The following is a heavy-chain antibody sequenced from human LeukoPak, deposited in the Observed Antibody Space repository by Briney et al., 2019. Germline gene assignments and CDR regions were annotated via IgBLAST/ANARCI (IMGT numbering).Heavy chain of an antibody. CDR2: ICTAGDT. J-gene: IGHJ3*02. Sequence: GGSLRLSCAASGFTFSRYDMHWVRHATGKGLEWVSAICTAGDTYYPGSVTGRFTISRENPKNSLYLQSNSLRAGDTAVYYCARWGTTGFWPFDIWGQGTMVTVSS. V-gene: IGHV3-13*04. CDR1: GFTFSRYD. CDR3: ARWGTTGFWPFDI. D-gene: IGHD3-16*01.